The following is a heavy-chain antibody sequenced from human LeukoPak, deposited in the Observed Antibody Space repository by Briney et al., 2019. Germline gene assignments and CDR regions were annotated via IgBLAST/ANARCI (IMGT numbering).Heavy chain of an antibody. V-gene: IGHV4-34*01. J-gene: IGHJ4*02. Sequence: SETLSLTCAVYGGXFSDNYCSWIRQPPGKGLEWIGEINHSGSTNYNPSLKSRVTMSVDTSKNQISLKVNSVTAADTAVYYCARESYSSSYLFDFWGQGTLVTVSS. CDR1: GGXFSDNY. D-gene: IGHD6-6*01. CDR2: INHSGST. CDR3: ARESYSSSYLFDF.